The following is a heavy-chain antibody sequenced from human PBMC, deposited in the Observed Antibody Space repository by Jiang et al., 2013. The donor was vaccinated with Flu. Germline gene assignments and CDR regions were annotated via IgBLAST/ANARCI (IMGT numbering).Heavy chain of an antibody. D-gene: IGHD1-1*01. CDR1: GYTFTGYY. J-gene: IGHJ4*02. Sequence: KASGYTFTGYYMHWVRQAPGQGLEWMGRINPNSGGTNYAQKFQGRVAMTRDTSISTAYMELSRLRSDDTAVYYCARETRPLDYWGQGTLVTVSS. V-gene: IGHV1-2*06. CDR2: INPNSGGT. CDR3: ARETRPLDY.